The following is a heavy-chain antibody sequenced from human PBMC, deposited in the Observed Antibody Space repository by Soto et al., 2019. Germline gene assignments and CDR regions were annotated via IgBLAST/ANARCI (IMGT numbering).Heavy chain of an antibody. CDR3: ARTDIVTTNCFDP. V-gene: IGHV4-34*01. CDR2: INHRGSA. D-gene: IGHD5-12*01. CDR1: GVSFIGYY. Sequence: SETLSLTCAVYGVSFIGYYWTWIRQPPGKGLEWIGEINHRGSANYNPSLKSRVTISVDTSNNQFSLKLSSVTAADTSVYYCARTDIVTTNCFDPWGQGTLVTVSS. J-gene: IGHJ5*02.